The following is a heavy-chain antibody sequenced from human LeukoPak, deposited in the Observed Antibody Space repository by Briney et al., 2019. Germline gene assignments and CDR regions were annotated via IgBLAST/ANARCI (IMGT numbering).Heavy chain of an antibody. CDR1: GFTFSSYA. V-gene: IGHV3-23*01. CDR3: AKDSLPYYYYYYMDV. J-gene: IGHJ6*03. Sequence: PGGSLRLSCAASGFTFSSYAMSWVRQAPGKGLEWVSAISGSGGSTYYADSVKGRFTISRDNSKNTLYLQMNSLRAEDTAVYYCAKDSLPYYYYYYMDVWGKGTTVTVSS. CDR2: ISGSGGST.